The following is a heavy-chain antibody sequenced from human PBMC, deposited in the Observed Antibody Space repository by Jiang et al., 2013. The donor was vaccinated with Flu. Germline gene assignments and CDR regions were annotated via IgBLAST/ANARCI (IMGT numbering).Heavy chain of an antibody. CDR3: ARDGVAVAGRTRNIYYYGMDV. V-gene: IGHV3-33*01. J-gene: IGHJ6*02. CDR1: GFTFSSYG. Sequence: LESGGGVVQPGRSLRLSCAASGFTFSSYGMHWVRQAPGKGLEWVAVIWYDGSNKYYADSVKGRFTISRDNSKNTLYLQMNSLRAEDTAVYYCARDGVAVAGRTRNIYYYGMDVWGQGTTVTVSS. D-gene: IGHD6-19*01. CDR2: IWYDGSNK.